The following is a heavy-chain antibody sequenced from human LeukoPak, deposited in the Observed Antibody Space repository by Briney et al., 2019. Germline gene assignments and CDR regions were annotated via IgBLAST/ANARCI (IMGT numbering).Heavy chain of an antibody. CDR3: AKQLGYCSDGSCYFPY. CDR1: GFTFSSSA. V-gene: IGHV3-23*01. J-gene: IGHJ4*02. Sequence: GGSLRLSCAASGFTFSSSAMSWVRQAPGKGLEWVSAISNNGGYTYYADSVQGRFTISRNNSKSTLCLQMNSLRAEDTAVYYCAKQLGYCSDGSCYFPYWGQGTLVTVSS. CDR2: ISNNGGYT. D-gene: IGHD2-15*01.